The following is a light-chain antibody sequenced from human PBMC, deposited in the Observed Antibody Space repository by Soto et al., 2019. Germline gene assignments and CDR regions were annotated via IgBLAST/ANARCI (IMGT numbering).Light chain of an antibody. Sequence: DIQMTQSPWSLSASVGDRVTIACRASQSISSYLNWYQQKPGRAPKLLMDAASRLQSGVPSRFSGSGSGTDFTLTISSLQPEDFATYHCQQSYTAPYTFGQGTKVEIK. V-gene: IGKV1-39*01. CDR2: AAS. J-gene: IGKJ2*01. CDR1: QSISSY. CDR3: QQSYTAPYT.